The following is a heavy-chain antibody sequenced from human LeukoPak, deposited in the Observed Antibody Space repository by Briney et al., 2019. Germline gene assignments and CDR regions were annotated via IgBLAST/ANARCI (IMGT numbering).Heavy chain of an antibody. CDR1: GFTFSSYG. CDR3: HGSGSYTRLTKSARADY. Sequence: GGSLRLSCAASGFTFSSYGMSWVRQAPGKGLEWVSAISGSGGSTYYADSVKGRFTISRDNSKNTLYLQMNSLRAEDTAVYYCHGSGSYTRLTKSARADYWGQGTLVTVSS. J-gene: IGHJ4*02. CDR2: ISGSGGST. V-gene: IGHV3-23*01. D-gene: IGHD3-10*01.